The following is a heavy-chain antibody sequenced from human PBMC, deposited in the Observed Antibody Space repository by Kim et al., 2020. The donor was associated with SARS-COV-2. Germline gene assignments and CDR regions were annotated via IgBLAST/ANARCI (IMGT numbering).Heavy chain of an antibody. CDR1: GFTFSDHY. D-gene: IGHD1-7*01. CDR3: GRVSLNYSPLDY. Sequence: GGSLRLSCAASGFTFSDHYMDWVRQAPGKGLEWVGRIRNKANSYTTEYAAAVKGRFTISRDDSKKSLYLQMNSLKTEDTAVYYCGRVSLNYSPLDYWGQG. CDR2: IRNKANSYTT. V-gene: IGHV3-72*01. J-gene: IGHJ4*02.